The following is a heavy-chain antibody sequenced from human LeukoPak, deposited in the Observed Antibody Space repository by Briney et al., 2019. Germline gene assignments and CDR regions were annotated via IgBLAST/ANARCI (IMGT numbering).Heavy chain of an antibody. CDR3: ARLYCSGGTCYSDRGAFDI. V-gene: IGHV4-39*07. CDR2: IFYSGST. J-gene: IGHJ3*02. Sequence: PSETLSLTCTVSSGSISTSNYYWGWVRQPPGKALEWIGNIFYSGSTYYSPSLKSRVTISLDTSRNQFSLKLSSVTAADTAVYYCARLYCSGGTCYSDRGAFDIWGQGTMVTVSS. CDR1: SGSISTSNYY. D-gene: IGHD2-15*01.